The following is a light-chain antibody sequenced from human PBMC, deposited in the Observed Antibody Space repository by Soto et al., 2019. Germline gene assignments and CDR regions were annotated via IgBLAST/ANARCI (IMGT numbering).Light chain of an antibody. CDR1: QGISSY. CDR3: QQFKSYPLT. J-gene: IGKJ4*01. V-gene: IGKV1-9*01. CDR2: AAS. Sequence: IQLTQSPSSQSASVGGRVTITCRASQGISSYLAWYQQKPGKAPKLLISAASTLQSGVPSRLSGSGSGTDFTLTISSLQPEDFATYYCQQFKSYPLTFGGGTKVDIK.